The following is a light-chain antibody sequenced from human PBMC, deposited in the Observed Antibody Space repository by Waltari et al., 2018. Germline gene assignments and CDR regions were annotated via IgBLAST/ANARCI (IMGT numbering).Light chain of an antibody. J-gene: IGLJ3*02. CDR3: CSYAGSSTWV. V-gene: IGLV2-23*01. CDR2: EGN. Sequence: QSALTQPASVSGSPGQSITISCTGTSSDVGSYNLVSWYQQYPGQAPKLMIYEGNKRPSGISNRLPGSKSGNTASLTSSGLQTEDEADYYCCSYAGSSTWVFGGGTKLTVL. CDR1: SSDVGSYNL.